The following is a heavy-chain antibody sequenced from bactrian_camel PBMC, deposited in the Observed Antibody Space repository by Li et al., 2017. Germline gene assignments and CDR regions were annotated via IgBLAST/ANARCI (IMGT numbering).Heavy chain of an antibody. Sequence: VQLVESGGGLVQPGGSLRLSCAASGFTFSSYAMSWVRQAPGKGLEWVSAINSGGGSTYHADSVKGRFTISRDNAKNTVYLQMNSLKADDTGVYYCAHDWEGFGCWGQGTQVTVS. CDR2: INSGGGST. V-gene: IGHV3S40*01. D-gene: IGHD1*01. CDR1: GFTFSSYA. J-gene: IGHJ6*01. CDR3: AHDWEGFGC.